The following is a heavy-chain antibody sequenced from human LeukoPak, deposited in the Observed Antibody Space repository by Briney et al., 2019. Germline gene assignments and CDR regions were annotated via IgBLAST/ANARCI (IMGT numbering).Heavy chain of an antibody. D-gene: IGHD1-26*01. J-gene: IGHJ3*02. CDR3: AKDQGGSYQGDAFDI. Sequence: GGSLRLSCAASGFTFSSYGMHWVRQAPGKGLEWVAVISYDGSNKYYADSVKGRFTIPRDNSKNTLYLQMNSLRAEDTAVYYCAKDQGGSYQGDAFDIWGQGTMVTVSS. V-gene: IGHV3-30*18. CDR2: ISYDGSNK. CDR1: GFTFSSYG.